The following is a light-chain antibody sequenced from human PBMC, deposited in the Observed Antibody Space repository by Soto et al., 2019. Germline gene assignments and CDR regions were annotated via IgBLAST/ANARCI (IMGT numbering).Light chain of an antibody. CDR3: QQYNSYSPYT. J-gene: IGKJ2*01. V-gene: IGKV1-5*03. Sequence: DIQMTQSPSTLSASVGDRVTITCRASQSISSWLAWYQQKPGKAPKLLIYKASSLEIGVPSRFSGSGSGTEFTLTINNLQPDDFATYYCQQYNSYSPYTFGQGTKLEIK. CDR2: KAS. CDR1: QSISSW.